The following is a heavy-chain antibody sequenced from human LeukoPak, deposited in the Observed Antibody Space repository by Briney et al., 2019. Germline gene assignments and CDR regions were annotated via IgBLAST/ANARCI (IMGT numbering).Heavy chain of an antibody. CDR2: ISSSGSTI. D-gene: IGHD3-22*01. Sequence: GGSLRLSCAASGFTFSSYEMNWVRQAPGKGLEWVSYISSSGSTIYYADSVKGRFTISRDNAKNSLYLQMNSLRAEDTAVYYCARSHTYYYDSSGFPSDYWGQGTLVTVSS. V-gene: IGHV3-48*03. CDR1: GFTFSSYE. CDR3: ARSHTYYYDSSGFPSDY. J-gene: IGHJ4*02.